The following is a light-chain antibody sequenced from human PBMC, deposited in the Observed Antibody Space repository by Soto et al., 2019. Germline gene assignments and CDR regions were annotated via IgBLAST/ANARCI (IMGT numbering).Light chain of an antibody. J-gene: IGKJ1*01. CDR2: GAS. CDR1: QSVSNNY. V-gene: IGKV3-20*01. CDR3: QQYNNWPRT. Sequence: EIVLTQSPGTLSLSPGERATLSCRASQSVSNNYLAWYHQKPGQAPRLLIYGASSRASGIPDRFSGRGSGRDFTLTISRLEPEDFAVYYCQQYNNWPRTFGQGTKVDIK.